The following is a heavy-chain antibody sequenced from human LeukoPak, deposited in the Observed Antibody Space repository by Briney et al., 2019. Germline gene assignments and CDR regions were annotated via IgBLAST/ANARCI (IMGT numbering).Heavy chain of an antibody. Sequence: PSETLSLTCAVYGGSFSGYYWSWIRRPPGKGLEWIGEINHSGSTNYNPSLKSRVTISVDMSNNQFSLKLSSVTAADTAVYYCARGARYSSGRFDYWGQGTLVTVSS. V-gene: IGHV4-34*01. D-gene: IGHD6-19*01. CDR1: GGSFSGYY. CDR3: ARGARYSSGRFDY. J-gene: IGHJ4*02. CDR2: INHSGST.